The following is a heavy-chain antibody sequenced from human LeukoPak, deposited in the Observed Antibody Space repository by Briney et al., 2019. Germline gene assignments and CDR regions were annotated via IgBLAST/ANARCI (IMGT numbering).Heavy chain of an antibody. CDR2: ISSSSSYI. CDR3: ARASGLGELSWDAFDI. V-gene: IGHV3-21*01. D-gene: IGHD3-16*02. J-gene: IGHJ3*02. Sequence: KTGGSLRLSCAASGFIFSSYSMNWVRQAPGKGLEWVSSISSSSSYIYYADSVKGRFTISRDNAKNSLYLQMNSLRAEDTAVYYCARASGLGELSWDAFDIWGQGTMVTVSS. CDR1: GFIFSSYS.